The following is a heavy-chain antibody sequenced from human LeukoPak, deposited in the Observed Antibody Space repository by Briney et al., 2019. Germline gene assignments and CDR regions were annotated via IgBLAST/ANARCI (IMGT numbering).Heavy chain of an antibody. CDR1: GGTFSSYT. D-gene: IGHD3-10*01. Sequence: ASVKVSCKASGGTFSSYTISWVRQAPGQGLEWMGRIIPILGIANYAQKFQGRVTITAVKSTSTAYMELSSLRSEDTAVYYCARGSTMVRGPGDYYYYGMDVWGQGTTVTVSS. J-gene: IGHJ6*02. V-gene: IGHV1-69*02. CDR3: ARGSTMVRGPGDYYYYGMDV. CDR2: IIPILGIA.